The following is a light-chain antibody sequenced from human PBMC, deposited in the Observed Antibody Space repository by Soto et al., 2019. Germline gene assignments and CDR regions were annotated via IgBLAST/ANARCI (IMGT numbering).Light chain of an antibody. CDR3: CSFAGTGTQYV. Sequence: QAVLNQPAAVPGSLGQSITISCIGNSDNIGSYNLVSWYQHKPGKAPKIIIFEGSKRPSGVSNRFSGSRSGNTASLTISGLQAEDEADYYCCSFAGTGTQYVFGNGTKVTVL. CDR2: EGS. V-gene: IGLV2-23*01. CDR1: SDNIGSYNL. J-gene: IGLJ1*01.